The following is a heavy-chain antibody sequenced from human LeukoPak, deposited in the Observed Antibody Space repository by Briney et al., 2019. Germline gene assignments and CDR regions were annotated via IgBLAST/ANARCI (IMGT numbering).Heavy chain of an antibody. CDR3: AKGLAVSGTYFDY. CDR1: GFTFSNYA. V-gene: IGHV3-23*01. D-gene: IGHD1-26*01. J-gene: IGHJ4*02. Sequence: GGSLRLSCAASGFTFSNYAMNWVRQAPGKGLEWVSTISTDGGSTYYTDSVRGRFTISRDDSKSTLYLQINSLRAEDTALYYCAKGLAVSGTYFDYWGQGTLVTVSS. CDR2: ISTDGGST.